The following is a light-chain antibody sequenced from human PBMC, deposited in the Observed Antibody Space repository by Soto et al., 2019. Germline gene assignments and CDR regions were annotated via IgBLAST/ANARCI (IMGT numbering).Light chain of an antibody. CDR2: AAS. Sequence: DIQMTQSPSSLSASVGDRVTITCRASQGITNYLAWYQQKPGNVPKLLIYAASTLQSGVPSRFSGSGSGTDFPLTSSNLQPEDVATYYCQKYDSDPWTFGQGTKVEIK. V-gene: IGKV1-27*01. CDR3: QKYDSDPWT. CDR1: QGITNY. J-gene: IGKJ1*01.